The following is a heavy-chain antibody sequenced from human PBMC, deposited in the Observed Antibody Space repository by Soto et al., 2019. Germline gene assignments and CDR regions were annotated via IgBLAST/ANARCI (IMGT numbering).Heavy chain of an antibody. CDR3: AKDRYYGSGSYRFDY. V-gene: IGHV3-30*18. D-gene: IGHD3-10*01. J-gene: IGHJ4*02. CDR1: GFTFSSYG. Sequence: QVQLVESGGGVVQPGKSLKLSCADSGFTFSSYGMHWVRQAPGKGLEWVAVISYDGSVKYYGDAVKGRFTISRDNSKNTLSLQMNSLRAEDTAVYYCAKDRYYGSGSYRFDYWGQGTLVTVSS. CDR2: ISYDGSVK.